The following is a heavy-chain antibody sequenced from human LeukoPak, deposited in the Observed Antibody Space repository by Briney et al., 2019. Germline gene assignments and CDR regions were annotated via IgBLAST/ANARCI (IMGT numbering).Heavy chain of an antibody. CDR2: IYYSGST. J-gene: IGHJ6*02. CDR1: GGSISSGDYY. V-gene: IGHV4-30-4*01. Sequence: TLSLTXTVSGGSISSGDYYWSWIRQPPGKGLEWIGYIYYSGSTYYNPSLKSRVTISVDTSKNQFSLKLSSVTAADTAVYYCARETTQYSSSWYAYYYGMDVWGQGTTVTVSS. CDR3: ARETTQYSSSWYAYYYGMDV. D-gene: IGHD6-13*01.